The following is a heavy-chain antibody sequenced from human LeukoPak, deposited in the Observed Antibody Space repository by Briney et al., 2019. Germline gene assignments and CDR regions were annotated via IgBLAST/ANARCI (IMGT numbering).Heavy chain of an antibody. Sequence: SETLSLTCTVSGGSISSGSYYWSWIRQPAGKGLEWIGRIYTSGSTNYNSSLKSRVTISVDTSKNQFSLKLSSVTAADTAVYYCARADYSNQDYWGQGTLVTVSS. V-gene: IGHV4-61*02. CDR2: IYTSGST. D-gene: IGHD4-11*01. J-gene: IGHJ4*02. CDR1: GGSISSGSYY. CDR3: ARADYSNQDY.